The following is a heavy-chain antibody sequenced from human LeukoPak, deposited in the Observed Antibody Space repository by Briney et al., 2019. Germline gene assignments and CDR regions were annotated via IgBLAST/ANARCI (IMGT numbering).Heavy chain of an antibody. CDR1: GGSISSYD. CDR2: IYYSGST. CDR3: ARLHDYGGNY. V-gene: IGHV4-59*08. D-gene: IGHD4-23*01. Sequence: SETLCLTCTVSGGSISSYDWSWIRQTPGKGLEWIGYIYYSGSTNYNPSLKSRVTISVDTSKNQFSLKLSSVTAADTAVYYCARLHDYGGNYWGQGTLVTVSS. J-gene: IGHJ4*02.